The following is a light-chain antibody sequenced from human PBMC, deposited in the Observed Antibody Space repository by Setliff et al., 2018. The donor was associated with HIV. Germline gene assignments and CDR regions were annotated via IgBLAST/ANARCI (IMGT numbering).Light chain of an antibody. CDR2: WAS. CDR1: QCVLYSSNNKNY. CDR3: QQYYSTPPT. Sequence: DIVMTQSPDSLAVSVGERATINCKSSQCVLYSSNNKNYLAWYQQKPGQPPKLLIYWASTRESGVPDRFSGSGSGTDFTLTTSSLQAEDVAVYYCQQYYSTPPTFGQGTKVDIK. V-gene: IGKV4-1*01. J-gene: IGKJ1*01.